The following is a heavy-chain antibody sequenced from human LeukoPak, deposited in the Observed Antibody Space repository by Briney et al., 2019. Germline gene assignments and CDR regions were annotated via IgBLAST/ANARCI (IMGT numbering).Heavy chain of an antibody. V-gene: IGHV3-30-3*01. CDR1: GFTFSSYP. D-gene: IGHD2-2*01. Sequence: GGSLRLSCAAPGFTFSSYPMHWVPQAPGKGLGWVAVVSDDGNKKFDADFVKGRFTISRDNSKNTLYLQMNSLRGEDTAVYYCARGQLLLEGYFYYMDVWGEGITVAVSS. CDR3: ARGQLLLEGYFYYMDV. J-gene: IGHJ6*03. CDR2: VSDDGNKK.